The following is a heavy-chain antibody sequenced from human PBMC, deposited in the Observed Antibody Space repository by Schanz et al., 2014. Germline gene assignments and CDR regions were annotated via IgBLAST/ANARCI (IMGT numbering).Heavy chain of an antibody. V-gene: IGHV3-23*01. D-gene: IGHD6-13*01. Sequence: EVQLLESGGGLVQPGGSLRLSCVASGVTFSSYAMSWVRQASGKGLEWVSAISGSGASTYYADSVKGRFTISRDNSKNTLYLQMNSLRAEDTAVYYCAKDLAAVGVFDYWGQGSLVTVSP. CDR3: AKDLAAVGVFDY. J-gene: IGHJ4*02. CDR2: ISGSGAST. CDR1: GVTFSSYA.